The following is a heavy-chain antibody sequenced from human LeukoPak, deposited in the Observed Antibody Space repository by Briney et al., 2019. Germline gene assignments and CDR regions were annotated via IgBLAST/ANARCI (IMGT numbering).Heavy chain of an antibody. Sequence: PGGSLRLSCAASGSTLSSYSMHWVRQAPGKGREWVSYSSGSSSAKYYADSVKGRFTISRDNAKHTLYLQMNRPKGEDTAVYYCTKLRGVTTGTGEEDVWGKGTTVTVSS. CDR1: GSTLSSYS. V-gene: IGHV3-48*04. CDR2: SSGSSSAK. D-gene: IGHD1-1*01. CDR3: TKLRGVTTGTGEEDV. J-gene: IGHJ6*04.